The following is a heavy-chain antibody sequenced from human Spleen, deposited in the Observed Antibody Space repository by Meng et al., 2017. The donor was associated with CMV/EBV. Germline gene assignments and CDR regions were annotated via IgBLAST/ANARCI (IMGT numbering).Heavy chain of an antibody. Sequence: GESLKISCAASGFTFSSYSMNWVRQAPGKGLEWVSYISSSGSTIYYADSVKGRFTISRDNAKNSLYLQMNSLRAEDTAVYYCARDFQDIVVVPAAPWGQGTLVTVSS. CDR2: ISSSGSTI. J-gene: IGHJ5*02. D-gene: IGHD2-2*01. V-gene: IGHV3-48*04. CDR3: ARDFQDIVVVPAAP. CDR1: GFTFSSYS.